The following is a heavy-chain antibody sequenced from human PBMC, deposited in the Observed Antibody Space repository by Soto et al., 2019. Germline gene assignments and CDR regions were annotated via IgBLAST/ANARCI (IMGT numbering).Heavy chain of an antibody. CDR2: ISAYNGNT. J-gene: IGHJ5*02. CDR3: ARVRTWSGSHRWFDP. D-gene: IGHD3-3*01. V-gene: IGHV1-18*01. Sequence: GASVKISCKASGYTFTSYGISWVRQAPGQGLEWMGWISAYNGNTSYAQKLQGRVTMTTDTSTSTAYMELRSLRPDDTAVYYCARVRTWSGSHRWFDPWGQGTLVTVSS. CDR1: GYTFTSYG.